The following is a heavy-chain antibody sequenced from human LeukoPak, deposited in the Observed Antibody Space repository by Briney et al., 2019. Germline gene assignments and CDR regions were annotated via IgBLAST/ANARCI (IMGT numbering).Heavy chain of an antibody. V-gene: IGHV3-23*01. CDR1: GFTFSSYG. Sequence: GGSLRLSCAASGFTFSSYGMNWVRQAPGKGLEWVSTINDSGGSTYYADSVKGRFTISRDISKNTLYLEMSSLRAEDTAVYYCAKRQLHDAFDIWGQGTMVTVSS. J-gene: IGHJ3*02. CDR3: AKRQLHDAFDI. CDR2: INDSGGST. D-gene: IGHD2-2*01.